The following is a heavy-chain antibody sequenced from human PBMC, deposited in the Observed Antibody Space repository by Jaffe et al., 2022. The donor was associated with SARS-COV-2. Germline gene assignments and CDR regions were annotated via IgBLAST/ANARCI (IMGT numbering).Heavy chain of an antibody. CDR3: ATLVIRGAQSWFDP. J-gene: IGHJ5*02. CDR1: GASVTSDSYY. D-gene: IGHD3-10*01. V-gene: IGHV4-61*01. Sequence: QVQLQESGPGLVKPSETLSLTCTVSGASVTSDSYYWSWIRQPPGRGLEWIGYIYNIGRTNYHPSLKSRVAMSVDTSKNQFSLKLNSVTAADTAVYFCATLVIRGAQSWFDPWGQGTLVTVSS. CDR2: IYNIGRT.